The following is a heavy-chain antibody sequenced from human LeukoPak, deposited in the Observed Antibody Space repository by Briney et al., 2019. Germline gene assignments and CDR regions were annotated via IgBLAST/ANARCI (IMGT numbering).Heavy chain of an antibody. CDR3: AKGAPDLGSTN. J-gene: IGHJ1*01. CDR1: GFTLNNFA. D-gene: IGHD2-15*01. V-gene: IGHV3-23*01. Sequence: GGSLRLSCAASGFTLNNFAMAWVRQAPGKGLEWVSTINTGGDTFYTDSVKGRFTISRDNSKNTLNLQMNSLRVEHSAVFYCAKGAPDLGSTNWGQGTLVTVSS. CDR2: INTGGDT.